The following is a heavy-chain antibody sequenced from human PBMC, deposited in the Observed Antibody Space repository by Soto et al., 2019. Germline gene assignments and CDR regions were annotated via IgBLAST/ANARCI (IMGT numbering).Heavy chain of an antibody. J-gene: IGHJ4*02. CDR1: GFTFSSYA. D-gene: IGHD1-26*01. V-gene: IGHV3-30-3*01. CDR3: ARAPIVGATDSDY. CDR2: ISYDGSNK. Sequence: QVQLVESGGGVVQPGRSLRLSCAASGFTFSSYAMHWVRQAPGKGLEWVAVISYDGSNKYYADSVKGRFTISRDNSKNTLYMQMNSRRAEDTAVYYCARAPIVGATDSDYWGQGTLVTVSS.